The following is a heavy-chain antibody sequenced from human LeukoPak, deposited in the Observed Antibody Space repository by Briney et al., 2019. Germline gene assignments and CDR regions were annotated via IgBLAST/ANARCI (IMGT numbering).Heavy chain of an antibody. Sequence: GGSLRLSCAASGFTFSSYAMHWVRQAPGKGLEWVAVMSYDGSNKYYADSVKGRFTISRDNSKNTLYLQMNSLRAEDTAVYYCAPGPVVVAATSYWGQGTLVTVSS. CDR2: MSYDGSNK. CDR1: GFTFSSYA. D-gene: IGHD2-15*01. V-gene: IGHV3-30-3*01. CDR3: APGPVVVAATSY. J-gene: IGHJ4*02.